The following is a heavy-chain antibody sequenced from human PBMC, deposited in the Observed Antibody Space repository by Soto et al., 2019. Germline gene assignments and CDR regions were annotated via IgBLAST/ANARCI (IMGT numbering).Heavy chain of an antibody. D-gene: IGHD6-13*01. CDR1: GFTFSSYG. V-gene: IGHV3-33*01. CDR2: IWYDGSNK. J-gene: IGHJ6*02. CDR3: ASDYSSSWQNYYYYGMDV. Sequence: QVQLVESGGGVVQPGRSLRLSCAASGFTFSSYGMHWVRQAPGKGLEWVAVIWYDGSNKYYADSVKGRFTISRDNSKNTLYLQMNSLRAEDTAVYYCASDYSSSWQNYYYYGMDVWGQGTTVTVSS.